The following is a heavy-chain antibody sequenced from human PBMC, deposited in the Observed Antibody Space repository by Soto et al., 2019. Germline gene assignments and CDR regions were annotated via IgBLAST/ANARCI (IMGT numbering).Heavy chain of an antibody. V-gene: IGHV1-69*10. Sequence: GASVKVSCKASGYTFTSYGISWVRQAPGQGLEWMGWIIAINGIANYAQKFQGRVTITADKSTSTAYMELSSLRSEDTAVYYCARETSKVYYYYYMDVWGKGTTVTVSS. CDR2: IIAINGIA. J-gene: IGHJ6*03. CDR1: GYTFTSYG. CDR3: ARETSKVYYYYYMDV.